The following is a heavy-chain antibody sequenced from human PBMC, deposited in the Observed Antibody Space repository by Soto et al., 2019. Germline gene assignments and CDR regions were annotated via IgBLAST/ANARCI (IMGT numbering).Heavy chain of an antibody. CDR1: GGSISSHY. Sequence: SETLSLTCTVSGGSISSHYWSWIRQPPGKGLEWIGYIYDSEITKYNPSLKSRVTISADTSKNQFSLKLSSVTAADTAVYYCARRDIAVTGTGYFDCWGQGTLVTVSS. D-gene: IGHD6-19*01. CDR3: ARRDIAVTGTGYFDC. V-gene: IGHV4-59*11. CDR2: IYDSEIT. J-gene: IGHJ4*02.